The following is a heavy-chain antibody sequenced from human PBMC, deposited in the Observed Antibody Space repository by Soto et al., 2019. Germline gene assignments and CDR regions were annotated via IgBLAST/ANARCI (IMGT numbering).Heavy chain of an antibody. Sequence: QVQLVQSGAEVKKPGASVKVSCKASGYTFSSYGISWVRQAPGQGLEWMGWISAYNGNTNYAQKPQRSFTVXTDTSTSTAYMELRSLRSDDTAVYYCASTLPPIDYWGQGTLVTVSS. D-gene: IGHD1-26*01. CDR2: ISAYNGNT. J-gene: IGHJ4*02. V-gene: IGHV1-18*01. CDR3: ASTLPPIDY. CDR1: GYTFSSYG.